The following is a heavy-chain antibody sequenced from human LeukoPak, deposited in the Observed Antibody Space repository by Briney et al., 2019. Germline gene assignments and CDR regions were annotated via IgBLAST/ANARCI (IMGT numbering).Heavy chain of an antibody. J-gene: IGHJ4*02. V-gene: IGHV3-23*01. CDR3: AKDSGRYYYGSGSYYFDY. D-gene: IGHD3-10*01. CDR2: ISGSGGST. Sequence: GGSLRLSCAASGFTFSSYAMNWVRQAPGKGLEWVSAISGSGGSTYYADSVKGRFTISRDNSKNTLYLQMNSLRAEDTAVYYCAKDSGRYYYGSGSYYFDYWGQGTLVTVSS. CDR1: GFTFSSYA.